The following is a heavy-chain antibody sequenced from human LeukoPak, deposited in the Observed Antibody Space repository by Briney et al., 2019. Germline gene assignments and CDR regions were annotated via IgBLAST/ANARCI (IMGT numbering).Heavy chain of an antibody. CDR2: IYWDDDK. CDR3: AHRVGFDSSGHYFAY. J-gene: IGHJ4*02. D-gene: IGHD3-22*01. CDR1: GFSLSTSGVG. Sequence: SGPTLVKPTQTLTLTCTFSGFSLSTSGVGVGWIRQPPVKALEWLALIYWDDDKRYSPSLKSRLTITKDTSKNQVVLTVTNMYPVDTATYYCAHRVGFDSSGHYFAYWGQGTLVTVSS. V-gene: IGHV2-5*02.